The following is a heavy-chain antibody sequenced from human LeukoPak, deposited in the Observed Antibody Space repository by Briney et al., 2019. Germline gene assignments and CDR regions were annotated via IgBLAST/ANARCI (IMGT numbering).Heavy chain of an antibody. CDR2: IYYSGGT. J-gene: IGHJ4*02. D-gene: IGHD4-23*01. CDR3: ARGGTTVVAPVY. Sequence: PSQTLSLTCTVSGGSISSDNYFWSWIRQPPGEGLEWIGYIYYSGGTYYNPSLRSRVTTSVDTSKNQFSLKLSSVTAADTAVYYCARGGTTVVAPVYWGQGTLVTVSS. V-gene: IGHV4-30-4*01. CDR1: GGSISSDNYF.